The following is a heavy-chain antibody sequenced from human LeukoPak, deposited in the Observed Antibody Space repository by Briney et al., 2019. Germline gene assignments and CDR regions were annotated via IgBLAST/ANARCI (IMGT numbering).Heavy chain of an antibody. V-gene: IGHV1-69*05. CDR3: ARDRGDFWSGSYYYYYYMDV. Sequence: ASVKVSCKASGGTFSSYAISWVRQAPGQGLEWMGRIIPIFGTANYAQKFQGRVTITTDESTSTAYMELSSLRSVDTAVYYCARDRGDFWSGSYYYYYYMDVWGKGTTVTVSS. D-gene: IGHD3-3*01. CDR2: IIPIFGTA. CDR1: GGTFSSYA. J-gene: IGHJ6*03.